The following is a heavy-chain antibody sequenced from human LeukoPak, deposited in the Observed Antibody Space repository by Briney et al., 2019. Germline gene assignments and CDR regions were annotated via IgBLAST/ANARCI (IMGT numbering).Heavy chain of an antibody. Sequence: GGSLRLSCAASGFTFSSYAMSWVRQAPGKGLEWVSAISGSGGSTYYADSVKGRFTISRDNSKNTLYLQMNSLRAEDTAVYYCAKDHPLPHFIWSGHHKDAFDIWGQGTMVTVSS. J-gene: IGHJ3*02. CDR1: GFTFSSYA. D-gene: IGHD3-3*01. CDR2: ISGSGGST. V-gene: IGHV3-23*01. CDR3: AKDHPLPHFIWSGHHKDAFDI.